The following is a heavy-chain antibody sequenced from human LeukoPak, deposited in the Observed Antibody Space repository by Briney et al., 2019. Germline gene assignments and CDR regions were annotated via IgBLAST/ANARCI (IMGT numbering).Heavy chain of an antibody. CDR1: GFTFSSYW. Sequence: GGSLRLSCAASGFTFSSYWMSWVRQAPGKGLEWVANIKQDGSEKYYVDSVKGRFTISRDNAENSLYLQMYSLRADDTAVYYCARARGRDGDYVSYYWGQGTLVTVSS. D-gene: IGHD4-17*01. V-gene: IGHV3-7*01. J-gene: IGHJ4*02. CDR2: IKQDGSEK. CDR3: ARARGRDGDYVSYY.